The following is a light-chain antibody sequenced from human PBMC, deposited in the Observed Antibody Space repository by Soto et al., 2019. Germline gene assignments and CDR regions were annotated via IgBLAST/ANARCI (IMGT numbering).Light chain of an antibody. CDR1: QSVRSGS. CDR2: GAS. V-gene: IGKV3-20*01. J-gene: IGKJ2*01. Sequence: EIVLTQSPGTLSLSPGEGATLSCRASQSVRSGSLAWYQQKPGQAPRLLIYGASSRATGIPDRFSGSGSGTDFTLTISRLEPEDFAVYYCQHYADSPHTFGQGTKLEIK. CDR3: QHYADSPHT.